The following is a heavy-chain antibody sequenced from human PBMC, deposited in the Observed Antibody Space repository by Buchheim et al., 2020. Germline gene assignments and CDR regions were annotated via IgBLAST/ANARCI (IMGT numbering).Heavy chain of an antibody. Sequence: EVHLLESGGGLAQPGGSLRLSCSPSGFLFSTYAMSWVRQAPGKGLEWVSVISGRGSRTHYADSVKGRFTLSRDNSGHTLHLQMDNLRAEDTAVYYCARALYSSSLDYYYYYMDVWGKGTT. D-gene: IGHD6-6*01. V-gene: IGHV3-23*01. CDR1: GFLFSTYA. J-gene: IGHJ6*03. CDR3: ARALYSSSLDYYYYYMDV. CDR2: ISGRGSRT.